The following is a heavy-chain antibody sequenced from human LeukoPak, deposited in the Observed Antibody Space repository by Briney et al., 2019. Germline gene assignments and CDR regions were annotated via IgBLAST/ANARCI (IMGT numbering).Heavy chain of an antibody. J-gene: IGHJ4*02. Sequence: LETLSLTCAVYGGSFSGYYWSWIRQPPGKGLEWSGEINHSGSTNYNPSLKSRVTISVDTSKNQFSLKLSSVTAADTAVYYCARGWGYCSSTSCYTNYFDYWGQGTLVTVSS. CDR2: INHSGST. CDR3: ARGWGYCSSTSCYTNYFDY. V-gene: IGHV4-34*01. CDR1: GGSFSGYY. D-gene: IGHD2-2*02.